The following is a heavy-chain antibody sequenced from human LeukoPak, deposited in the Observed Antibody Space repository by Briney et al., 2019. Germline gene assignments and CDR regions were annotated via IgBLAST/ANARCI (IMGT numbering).Heavy chain of an antibody. V-gene: IGHV4-39*07. CDR3: ARGREYYDYVWGSYRIGYYFDY. D-gene: IGHD3-16*02. CDR2: IYYSGST. J-gene: IGHJ4*02. CDR1: GGSISSSSYY. Sequence: SETLSLTCTVSGGSISSSSYYWGWIRQPPGKGLEWIGSIYYSGSTNYNPSLKSRVTISVDTSKNQFSLKLSSVTAADTAVYYCARGREYYDYVWGSYRIGYYFDYWGQGTLVTVSS.